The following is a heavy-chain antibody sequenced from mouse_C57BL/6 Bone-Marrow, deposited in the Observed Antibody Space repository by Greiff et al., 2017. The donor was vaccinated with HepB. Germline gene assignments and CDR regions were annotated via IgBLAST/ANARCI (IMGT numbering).Heavy chain of an antibody. D-gene: IGHD1-1*01. CDR2: ISSSSSTI. CDR3: ARGNYGSSHWYFDV. Sequence: EVKLQESGGGLVKPGGSLKLSCAASGFSFCDFGMHWVRPAPEKGLEWVAYISSSSSTIYYADTVKGRFTISRDNAKNTLFLQMNSLRSEDTAMFYCARGNYGSSHWYFDVWGTGTTVTVSS. CDR1: GFSFCDFG. J-gene: IGHJ1*03. V-gene: IGHV5-17*01.